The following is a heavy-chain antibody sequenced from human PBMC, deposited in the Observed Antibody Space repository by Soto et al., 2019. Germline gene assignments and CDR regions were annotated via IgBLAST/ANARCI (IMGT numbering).Heavy chain of an antibody. Sequence: EVQLLESGGGLVQPGGSLRLSCEASGFTFSSYAMSWVRKAPGKGLEWVSAISGSGGSTYYADSVKGRFTISRDNSKNTLYLQMNSLRAEDTAVYYCAKKMAARPLRYYGMDVWGQGTTVTVSS. D-gene: IGHD6-6*01. J-gene: IGHJ6*02. CDR2: ISGSGGST. CDR3: AKKMAARPLRYYGMDV. CDR1: GFTFSSYA. V-gene: IGHV3-23*01.